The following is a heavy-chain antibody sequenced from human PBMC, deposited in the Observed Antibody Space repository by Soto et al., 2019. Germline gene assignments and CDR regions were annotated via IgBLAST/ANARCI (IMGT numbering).Heavy chain of an antibody. CDR2: ISAYNGNT. J-gene: IGHJ5*02. V-gene: IGHV1-18*01. D-gene: IGHD2-21*02. CDR3: ARDRVSYCGGDCPFDP. Sequence: GXSVKVSCKASGYTFTSYGISWVRQAPVQGLEWMGWISAYNGNTNYAQKLQGRVTMTTDTSTSTAYMELRSLRSDDTAVYYCARDRVSYCGGDCPFDPWGQGTLVTVSS. CDR1: GYTFTSYG.